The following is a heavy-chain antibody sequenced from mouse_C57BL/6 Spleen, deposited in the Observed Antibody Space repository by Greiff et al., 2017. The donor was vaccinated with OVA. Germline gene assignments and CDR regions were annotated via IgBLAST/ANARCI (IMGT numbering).Heavy chain of an antibody. D-gene: IGHD1-1*01. CDR2: IHPNSGST. V-gene: IGHV1-64*01. CDR3: ATAITTVDDMDY. CDR1: GYTFTSYW. J-gene: IGHJ4*01. Sequence: VQLQQPGAELVKPGASVKLSCKASGYTFTSYWMHWVKQRPGQGLEWIGMIHPNSGSTNYNEKFKSKATLTVDKSSSTAYMQLSSLTSEDSAVYDCATAITTVDDMDYWGQGTSVTVSS.